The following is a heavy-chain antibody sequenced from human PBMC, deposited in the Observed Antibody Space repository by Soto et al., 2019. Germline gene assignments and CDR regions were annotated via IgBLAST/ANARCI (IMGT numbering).Heavy chain of an antibody. V-gene: IGHV1-46*03. D-gene: IGHD5-18*01. CDR2: INPSGGST. CDR1: GYTFTSYY. Sequence: ASVKVSCKASGYTFTSYYMHWVRQAPGQGLEWMGIINPSGGSTSYAQKFQGRVTMTRDTFTSTVYMELSSLRSEDTAVYYCAREERLATAKASYSFYMDVWGKGPTVTV. J-gene: IGHJ6*03. CDR3: AREERLATAKASYSFYMDV.